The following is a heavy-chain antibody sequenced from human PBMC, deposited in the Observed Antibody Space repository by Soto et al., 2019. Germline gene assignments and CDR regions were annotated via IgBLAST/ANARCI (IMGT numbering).Heavy chain of an antibody. V-gene: IGHV1-69*13. J-gene: IGHJ5*02. CDR2: IIPIFGTA. CDR1: GGTFSSYA. D-gene: IGHD6-19*01. Sequence: GASVKVSCKASGGTFSSYAISWVRQAPGQGLEWMGGIIPIFGTANYAQKFQGRVTITADESTSTAYMELRSLRSDDTAVYYCARDPPQWIAVAGPTWFDPWGQGTLVTVSS. CDR3: ARDPPQWIAVAGPTWFDP.